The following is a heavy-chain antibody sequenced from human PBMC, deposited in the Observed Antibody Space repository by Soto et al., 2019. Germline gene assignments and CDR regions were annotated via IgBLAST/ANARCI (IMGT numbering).Heavy chain of an antibody. CDR2: IYYSGST. Sequence: PSETLSLTCTVSCGSISSGGYYWSWIRQHPGKGLEWIGYIYYSGSTYYNPSLKSRVTISVDTSKNQFSLKLSSVTDADTAVYYCAREARYCSGGSCYPSSRLYSFDYRGQGTLVTVSS. CDR3: AREARYCSGGSCYPSSRLYSFDY. D-gene: IGHD2-15*01. CDR1: CGSISSGGYY. J-gene: IGHJ4*02. V-gene: IGHV4-31*02.